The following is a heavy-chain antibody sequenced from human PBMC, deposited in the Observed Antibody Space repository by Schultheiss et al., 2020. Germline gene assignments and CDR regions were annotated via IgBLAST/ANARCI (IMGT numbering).Heavy chain of an antibody. Sequence: GGSLRLSCAASGFTFSNYAMHWVRQAPGKGLEWVSYISSSSSYIYYADSVKGRFTISRDNAKNSLYLQMNSLRAEDTAVYYCAREGDIVVVPASMDVWGQGTTVTVSS. J-gene: IGHJ6*02. D-gene: IGHD2-2*01. CDR2: ISSSSSYI. CDR3: AREGDIVVVPASMDV. CDR1: GFTFSNYA. V-gene: IGHV3-21*05.